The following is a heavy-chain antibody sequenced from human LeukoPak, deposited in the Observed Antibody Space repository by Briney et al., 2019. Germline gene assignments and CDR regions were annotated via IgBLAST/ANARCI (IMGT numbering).Heavy chain of an antibody. V-gene: IGHV3-49*04. CDR3: SRGPIQLWLHNAMDV. CDR1: GFTFGDHA. D-gene: IGHD5-18*01. J-gene: IGHJ6*02. CDR2: IRSKAYGGTT. Sequence: PGRSLRLSCTASGFTFGDHAMSWVRQAPGKGLEWVGFIRSKAYGGTTEYAASVKGRFTISRDDSKSIAYLQMNSLKTEDTAVYYCSRGPIQLWLHNAMDVWGQGTTVTVPS.